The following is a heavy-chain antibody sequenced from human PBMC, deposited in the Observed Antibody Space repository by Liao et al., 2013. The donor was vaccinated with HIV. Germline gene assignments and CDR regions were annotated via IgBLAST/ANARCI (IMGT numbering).Heavy chain of an antibody. CDR1: GGSISSGDYY. D-gene: IGHD4-23*01. Sequence: HVQLQESGPGLVTPSQTLSLTCTVSGGSISSGDYYWSWIRQPPGKGLEWIGHISYSGYTYYNPSLKSRLTMSVDTSKNHFSLKLTSVTAADTAVYYCARVYYEGVVNLRVAFDMWGPGTMVTVSS. CDR3: ARVYYEGVVNLRVAFDM. J-gene: IGHJ3*02. CDR2: ISYSGYT. V-gene: IGHV4-30-4*08.